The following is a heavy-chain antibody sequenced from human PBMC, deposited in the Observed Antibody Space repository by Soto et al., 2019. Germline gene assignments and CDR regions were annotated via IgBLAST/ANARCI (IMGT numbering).Heavy chain of an antibody. J-gene: IGHJ4*02. Sequence: GGSLRLSCAASGFTFSSCAMSWVRQAPGKGLEWVSAISGSGGSTYYADSVKGRFTISRDNSKNTLYLQMNSLRAEDTAVYYCAKGPFVARAVRSEFFDYWGQGTLVTVSS. V-gene: IGHV3-23*01. CDR3: AKGPFVARAVRSEFFDY. CDR1: GFTFSSCA. CDR2: ISGSGGST. D-gene: IGHD3-10*01.